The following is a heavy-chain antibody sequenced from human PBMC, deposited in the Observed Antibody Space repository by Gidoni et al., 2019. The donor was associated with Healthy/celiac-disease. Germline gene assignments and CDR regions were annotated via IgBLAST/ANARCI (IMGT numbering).Heavy chain of an antibody. D-gene: IGHD5-12*01. CDR1: GGTFSSYA. Sequence: QVQLVQSGAAVKKPGSSVKVSCKASGGTFSSYAISWVRQAPGHGLEWMGGIIPIFGTANYAQKFQGRVTITADESTSTAYMELSSLRSEDTAVYYCARGAGDGYNYGFYYFDYWGQGTLVTVSS. V-gene: IGHV1-69*01. CDR3: ARGAGDGYNYGFYYFDY. J-gene: IGHJ4*02. CDR2: IIPIFGTA.